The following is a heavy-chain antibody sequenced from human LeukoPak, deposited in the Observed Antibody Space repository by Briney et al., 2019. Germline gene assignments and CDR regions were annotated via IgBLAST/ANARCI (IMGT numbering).Heavy chain of an antibody. D-gene: IGHD3-22*01. CDR2: VYHSGNT. CDR3: ARTYDTSGYYYAFDY. Sequence: SETLSLTCAVSGASISSSHWWSWVRQAPGKGLEWIGEVYHSGNTNYNPSLKSRVTISVDKFKNQFSLKLSSVTAADTAVYYCARTYDTSGYYYAFDYWGQGTPVTVSS. V-gene: IGHV4-4*02. CDR1: GASISSSHW. J-gene: IGHJ4*02.